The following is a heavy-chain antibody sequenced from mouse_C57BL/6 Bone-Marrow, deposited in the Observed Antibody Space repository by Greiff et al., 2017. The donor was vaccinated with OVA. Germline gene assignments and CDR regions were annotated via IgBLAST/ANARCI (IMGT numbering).Heavy chain of an antibody. CDR1: GYSITSGYY. Sequence: ESGSGLVKPSQSLSLTCSVTGYSITSGYYWNWIRQFPGNKLEWMGYISYDGSNNYNPSLKNRISITRDTSKNQFFLKLNSVTTEDTATYYCARYSDYWGQGTTLTVSS. CDR3: ARYSDY. J-gene: IGHJ2*01. V-gene: IGHV3-6*01. CDR2: ISYDGSN.